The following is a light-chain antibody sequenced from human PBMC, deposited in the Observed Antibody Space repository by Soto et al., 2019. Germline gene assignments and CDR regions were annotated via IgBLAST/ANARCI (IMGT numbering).Light chain of an antibody. CDR1: SSDVGGYNY. Sequence: QSALTQPASVSGSPGQSITISCTGTSSDVGGYNYVSWYQQHPDQTPKLMIYDVSNRPSGVSDRFSGSKSGNTASLTISGLQAEDEADYYCSSYTSSSTLVFGTGTKVTVL. CDR3: SSYTSSSTLV. J-gene: IGLJ1*01. V-gene: IGLV2-14*01. CDR2: DVS.